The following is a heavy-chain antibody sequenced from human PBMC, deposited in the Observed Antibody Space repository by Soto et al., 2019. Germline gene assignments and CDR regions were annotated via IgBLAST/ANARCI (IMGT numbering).Heavy chain of an antibody. Sequence: EVQLVESGGGLVQPGGSLRLSCAASGFSFSSFWMSWVRQAPGKGLEWVAFIRPDGSAKYYVDSVKGRFTISRDNAKNSLYLEMNILRAEDTAVYYCARDQNCSLDCWGQGTLVTVSS. V-gene: IGHV3-7*01. CDR2: IRPDGSAK. D-gene: IGHD1-1*01. CDR1: GFSFSSFW. J-gene: IGHJ4*02. CDR3: ARDQNCSLDC.